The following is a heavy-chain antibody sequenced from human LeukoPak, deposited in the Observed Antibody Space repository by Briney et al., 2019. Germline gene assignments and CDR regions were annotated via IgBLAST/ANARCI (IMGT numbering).Heavy chain of an antibody. CDR3: ARVKRFLEWLGPYYYYYMDV. CDR2: ISGSGGST. J-gene: IGHJ6*03. V-gene: IGHV3-23*01. Sequence: GGSLRLSCAASGFTFSSYAMSWVRQAPGKGLEWVSGISGSGGSTYYADSVKGRFTISRDNSKKTLYLQMNSLRAEDTAVYYCARVKRFLEWLGPYYYYYMDVWGKGTTVTVSS. D-gene: IGHD3-3*01. CDR1: GFTFSSYA.